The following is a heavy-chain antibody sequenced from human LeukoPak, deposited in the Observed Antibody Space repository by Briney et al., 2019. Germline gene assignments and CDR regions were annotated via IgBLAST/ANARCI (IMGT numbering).Heavy chain of an antibody. J-gene: IGHJ6*02. V-gene: IGHV4-39*07. CDR1: GGSISSSSYY. CDR3: ARGTVPVDV. Sequence: SETLSLTCTVSGGSISSSSYYWGWIRQPPGKGLEWNGEINHSGSTNYNPSLKSRVTISVDTSKNQFSLKLSSVTAADTAVYYCARGTVPVDVWGQGTTVTVSS. CDR2: INHSGST. D-gene: IGHD2-2*01.